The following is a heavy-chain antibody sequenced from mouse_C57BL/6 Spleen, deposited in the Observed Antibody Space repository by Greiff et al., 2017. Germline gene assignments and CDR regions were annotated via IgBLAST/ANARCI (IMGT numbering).Heavy chain of an antibody. D-gene: IGHD2-2*01. Sequence: QVQLQQPGAELVKPGASVKLSCTASGYTFTSYWMHWVKQRPGQGLEWIGMIHPNSGSTNYNAKFKSKATITVDKSSSTAYMQLSSLTSEDSAVYYCAVYYGYDGGYFDVWGTGTTVTVSS. CDR3: AVYYGYDGGYFDV. V-gene: IGHV1-64*01. J-gene: IGHJ1*03. CDR1: GYTFTSYW. CDR2: IHPNSGST.